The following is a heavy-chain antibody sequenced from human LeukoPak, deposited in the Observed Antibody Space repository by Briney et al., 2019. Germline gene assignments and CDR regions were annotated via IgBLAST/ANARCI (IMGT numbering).Heavy chain of an antibody. CDR2: INHSGST. Sequence: SETLSLTCAVYGGSFSGYHWSWIRQPPGKGLEWIGEINHSGSTNYNPSLKSRVTISVDTSKNQFSLKLSSVTAADTAVYYCARPLYYYDSSGYGMDVWGQGTTVTVSS. J-gene: IGHJ6*02. D-gene: IGHD3-22*01. V-gene: IGHV4-34*01. CDR1: GGSFSGYH. CDR3: ARPLYYYDSSGYGMDV.